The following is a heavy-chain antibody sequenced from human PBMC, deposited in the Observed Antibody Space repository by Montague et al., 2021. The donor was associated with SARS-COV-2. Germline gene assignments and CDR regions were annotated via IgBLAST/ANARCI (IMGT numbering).Heavy chain of an antibody. CDR3: ARWDSQTLTLNGWRGKSASDY. V-gene: IGHV4-34*01. Sequence: SETLSLTCAVYGGSFSGYYWTWIRQSPGKGMEWIAEINHSGTTNYNFNPSLRSRVTISVDTSKSQFSLKLSSVTAADTGVYYCARWDSQTLTLNGWRGKSASDYWGQGTLVTVSS. CDR1: GGSFSGYY. D-gene: IGHD4-23*01. CDR2: INHSGTT. J-gene: IGHJ4*02.